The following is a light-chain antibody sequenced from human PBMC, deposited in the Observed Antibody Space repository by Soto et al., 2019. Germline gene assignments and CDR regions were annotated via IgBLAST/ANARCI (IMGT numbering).Light chain of an antibody. CDR1: EGVGSN. V-gene: IGKV3-15*01. CDR2: GAS. CDR3: QQYENWPRT. Sequence: EIVMTQSPPTLSVSPGERVTLSFRASEGVGSNLAWYNHKPGQAPRIVVFGASTRAAGVPPRFSGSGSGSQFTLTIDSMQSEDSGVYYCQQYENWPRTFGQGTKVELK. J-gene: IGKJ1*01.